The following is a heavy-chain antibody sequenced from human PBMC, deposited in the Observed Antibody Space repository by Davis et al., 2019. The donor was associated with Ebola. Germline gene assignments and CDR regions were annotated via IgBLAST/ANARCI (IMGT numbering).Heavy chain of an antibody. D-gene: IGHD1-26*01. V-gene: IGHV4-34*01. CDR3: AGGSGARGARTRGRLDY. J-gene: IGHJ4*02. Sequence: MPSETLSLTCAVYGGSFSGYYWSWIRQPPGKGLEWIGEINHSGSTNYNPSLKSRVTISVDTSKNQFSLKLSSVTAADTAVYYCAGGSGARGARTRGRLDYWGQGTLVTVSS. CDR2: INHSGST. CDR1: GGSFSGYY.